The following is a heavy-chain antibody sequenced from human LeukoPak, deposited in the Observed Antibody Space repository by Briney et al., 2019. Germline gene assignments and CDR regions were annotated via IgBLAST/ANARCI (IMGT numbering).Heavy chain of an antibody. CDR1: GYTFTSYD. D-gene: IGHD5-12*01. CDR2: MNPNSGNT. CDR3: ARGLLGLYSGGYDYGFDY. J-gene: IGHJ4*02. Sequence: ASVKVSCKASGYTFTSYDINWVRQATGQGLEWMGWMNPNSGNTGYAQKFQGRVTMTRNTSISTAYMELSSLRSEDTAVYYCARGLLGLYSGGYDYGFDYWGQGTLVTVSS. V-gene: IGHV1-8*01.